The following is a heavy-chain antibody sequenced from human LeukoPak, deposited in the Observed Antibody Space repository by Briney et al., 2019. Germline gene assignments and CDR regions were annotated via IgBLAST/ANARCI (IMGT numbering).Heavy chain of an antibody. CDR2: IYYSGST. CDR3: ARDRSGIAAD. CDR1: GGSISSGDYY. V-gene: IGHV4-30-4*01. Sequence: SETLSLTCTVSGGSISSGDYYWSWIRQPPGKGLEWIGYIYYSGSTYYNPSLKSRVTMSVDTSKNQFSLKLSSVTAADTAVFYCARDRSGIAADWGQGILVTVSS. J-gene: IGHJ4*02. D-gene: IGHD1-26*01.